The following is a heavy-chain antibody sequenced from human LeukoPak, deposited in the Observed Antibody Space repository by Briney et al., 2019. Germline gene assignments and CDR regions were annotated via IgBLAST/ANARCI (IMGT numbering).Heavy chain of an antibody. CDR1: GGSISSSSYY. CDR2: IYFIGST. CDR3: ARLKEDGSGSYYGLGYFDY. V-gene: IGHV4-39*01. Sequence: SETLSLTCTVSGGSISSSSYYWGWILQPPGKGLEWIGNIYFIGSTYYNPSLKSRVTISVDTSKNQFSLKLSSVTAADTAVYYCARLKEDGSGSYYGLGYFDYWGQGTLVTVSS. J-gene: IGHJ4*02. D-gene: IGHD3-10*01.